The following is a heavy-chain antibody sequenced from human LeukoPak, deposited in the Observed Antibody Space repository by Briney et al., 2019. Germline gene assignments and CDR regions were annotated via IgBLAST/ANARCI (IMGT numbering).Heavy chain of an antibody. CDR3: ARRRLGIAAAGDNWFDP. CDR1: GYSFTSYW. Sequence: GESLKISCKGSGYSFTSYWIGWVRQMPGKGLEWMGIIYPGDSDTRYSPSFQGQVTISADKSISTAYLQWSSLKASDTAMYYCARRRLGIAAAGDNWFDPWGQGTLVTVSS. D-gene: IGHD6-13*01. V-gene: IGHV5-51*01. J-gene: IGHJ5*02. CDR2: IYPGDSDT.